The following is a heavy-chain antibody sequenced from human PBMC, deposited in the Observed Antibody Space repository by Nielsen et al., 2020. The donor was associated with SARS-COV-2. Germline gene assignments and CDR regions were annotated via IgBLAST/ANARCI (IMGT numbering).Heavy chain of an antibody. Sequence: ETLSLTCTVSGGSISSGGYYWSWIRQAPGKGLEWVSCLSGDGVTTFYADSVKGRFTISRDNSKNTLYLQMNGLRVEDTAVYHCARRGSPAVWGAFDIWGQGTVVTVSS. CDR2: LSGDGVTT. CDR3: ARRGSPAVWGAFDI. CDR1: GGSISSGGYY. D-gene: IGHD3-16*01. V-gene: IGHV3-23*01. J-gene: IGHJ3*02.